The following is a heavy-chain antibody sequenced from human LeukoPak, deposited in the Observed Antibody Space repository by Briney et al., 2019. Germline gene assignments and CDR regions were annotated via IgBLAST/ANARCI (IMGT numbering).Heavy chain of an antibody. V-gene: IGHV4-34*01. CDR2: INHSGST. CDR1: GGSFSGYY. D-gene: IGHD6-19*01. J-gene: IGHJ4*02. Sequence: TSETLSLTCAVYGGSFSGYYWSWIRQPPGKGLEWIGEINHSGSTNYNPSLKSRVTISVDTSKNQFSLKLSSVTAADTAVYYCASGRAVAGIFDYWGQGTLVTVSS. CDR3: ASGRAVAGIFDY.